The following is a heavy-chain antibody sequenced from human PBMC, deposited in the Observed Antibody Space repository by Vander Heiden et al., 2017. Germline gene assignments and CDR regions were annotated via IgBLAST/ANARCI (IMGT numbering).Heavy chain of an antibody. CDR1: GCSFSSDH. V-gene: IGHV3-23*01. J-gene: IGHJ4*02. CDR2: LSDSGGRT. CDR3: ATDNRRVVRGDIFDY. D-gene: IGHD3-10*01. Sequence: EVQLLESGGGLVQPGGSLRLSWAASGCSFSSDHMTWVRQAPGKGLEWVSSLSDSGGRTYYADSVQGRFTISRDNSKNTLYLQMNSLRAEDTALYYCATDNRRVVRGDIFDYWGQGTLVTVSS.